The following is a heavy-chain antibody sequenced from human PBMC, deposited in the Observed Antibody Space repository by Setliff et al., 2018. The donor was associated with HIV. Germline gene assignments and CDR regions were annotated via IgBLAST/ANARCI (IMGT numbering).Heavy chain of an antibody. CDR1: GFTFASYA. D-gene: IGHD3-22*01. Sequence: GGSLRLSCAASGFTFASYAMNWVRQAPGKGLEWLGRIRTKTDGGTADYAAPVKGRLTISRDDAQNTLYLQMNSLRAEDTALYYCTHMGHYFDGTGYNRMYYFDYWGQGALVTVSS. J-gene: IGHJ4*02. CDR2: IRTKTDGGTA. V-gene: IGHV3-15*01. CDR3: THMGHYFDGTGYNRMYYFDY.